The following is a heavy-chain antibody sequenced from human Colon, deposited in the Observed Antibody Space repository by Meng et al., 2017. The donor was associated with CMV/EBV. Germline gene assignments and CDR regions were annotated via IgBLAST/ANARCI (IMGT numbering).Heavy chain of an antibody. CDR2: IGTAGDT. D-gene: IGHD3-3*01. Sequence: GESLKISCVASGFTFSSYDMPWVRQATGKGLEWVSSIGTAGDTYYAGSVKGRFTISRENAKNSLYLQMNSLRAGDTAVYYCARPLEWPGNYYGMDVWGQGTTVTSP. V-gene: IGHV3-13*01. CDR3: ARPLEWPGNYYGMDV. CDR1: GFTFSSYD. J-gene: IGHJ6*02.